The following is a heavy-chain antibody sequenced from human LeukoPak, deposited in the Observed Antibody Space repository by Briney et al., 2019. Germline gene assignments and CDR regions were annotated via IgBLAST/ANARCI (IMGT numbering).Heavy chain of an antibody. CDR2: INHSGNT. CDR3: ASLRYYYDSSGSRPVDY. Sequence: SETLSLTCAVYGGSFSGYHWSWIRQPPGKGLEWIGEINHSGNTNYNPSLKSRVTISVDTSKNQFSLKLSSVTAADTAVYHCASLRYYYDSSGSRPVDYWGQGTLVTVSS. CDR1: GGSFSGYH. J-gene: IGHJ4*02. V-gene: IGHV4-34*01. D-gene: IGHD3-22*01.